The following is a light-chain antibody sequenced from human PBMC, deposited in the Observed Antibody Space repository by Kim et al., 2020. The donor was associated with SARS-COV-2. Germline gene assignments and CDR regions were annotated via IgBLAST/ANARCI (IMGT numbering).Light chain of an antibody. J-gene: IGLJ3*02. V-gene: IGLV2-23*01. CDR1: SNDVGSYGL. Sequence: QSALTQPASVSGSPGQSITISCTGTSNDVGSYGLVSWYQQYPGEAPRLIIYDGSKRPSGVSARFSGSKSGNTASLTISRLEAEDEADYYCCSHAGGGTMVFGGGTQLTVL. CDR3: CSHAGGGTMV. CDR2: DGS.